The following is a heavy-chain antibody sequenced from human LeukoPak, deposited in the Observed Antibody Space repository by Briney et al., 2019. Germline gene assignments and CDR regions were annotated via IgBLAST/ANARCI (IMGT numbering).Heavy chain of an antibody. CDR3: ARVSTDWSLDY. V-gene: IGHV3-48*02. D-gene: IGHD6-19*01. CDR1: GFIFSTYS. CDR2: ISSARSTT. Sequence: GGSLRLSCSASGFIFSTYSMNWVRQAPGKGLEWLSYISSARSTTYYADSVKGRFTISRDNAKSSLYLQMNGPRDEDTAVYYCARVSTDWSLDYWGQGTLVTVSS. J-gene: IGHJ4*02.